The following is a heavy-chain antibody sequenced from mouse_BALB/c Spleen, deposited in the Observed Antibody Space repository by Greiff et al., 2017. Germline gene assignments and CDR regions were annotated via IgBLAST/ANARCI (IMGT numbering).Heavy chain of an antibody. V-gene: IGHV1-9*01. CDR3: ARDDYDAWFAY. CDR1: GYTFSSYW. Sequence: VQLQQSGAELMKPGASVKISCKATGYTFSSYWIEWVKQRPGHGLEWIGEILPGSGSTNYNEKFKGKATFTADTSSNTAYMQLSSLTSEDSAVYYCARDDYDAWFAYWGQGTLGTVSA. CDR2: ILPGSGST. D-gene: IGHD2-4*01. J-gene: IGHJ3*01.